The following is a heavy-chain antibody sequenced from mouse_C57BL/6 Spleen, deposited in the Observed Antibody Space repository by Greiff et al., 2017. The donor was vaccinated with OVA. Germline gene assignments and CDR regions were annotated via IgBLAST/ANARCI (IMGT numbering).Heavy chain of an antibody. CDR2: ISYSGST. CDR3: ARRAHYYGSSYGYFDV. CDR1: GYSITSDY. D-gene: IGHD1-1*01. Sequence: DVKLQESGPGLAKPSQTLSLTCSVTGYSITSDYWNWIRKFPGNKLEYMGYISYSGSTYYYPSLKSRISITRDTSKNQYYLQLNSVTTEDTATYDCARRAHYYGSSYGYFDVWGTGTTVTVSS. V-gene: IGHV3-8*01. J-gene: IGHJ1*03.